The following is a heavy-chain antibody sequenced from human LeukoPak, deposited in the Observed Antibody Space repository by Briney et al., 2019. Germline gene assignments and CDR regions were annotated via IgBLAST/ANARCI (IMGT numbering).Heavy chain of an antibody. D-gene: IGHD3-16*02. V-gene: IGHV4-61*02. CDR3: ARDWSVYDYVWGSYPRE. CDR2: IYTSGST. CDR1: GGSISSGSYY. Sequence: PSETLSLTCTVSGGSISSGSYYWSWIRQPAGKGLEWIGRIYTSGSTNYNPSLKSRATISVDTSKNQFSLKLSSVTAADTAVYYCARDWSVYDYVWGSYPREWGQGTLVTVSS. J-gene: IGHJ4*02.